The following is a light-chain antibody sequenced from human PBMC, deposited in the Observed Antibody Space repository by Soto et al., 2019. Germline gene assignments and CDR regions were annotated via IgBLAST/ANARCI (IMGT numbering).Light chain of an antibody. CDR1: LGISNY. J-gene: IGKJ1*01. V-gene: IGKV1-27*01. CDR2: AAS. CDR3: QRYNDAST. Sequence: DIQMTQSPSSLSASVGDSVTITCRASLGISNYLAWYQQKPGRVPTLLISAASTLQSGVPSRFSGSGSGTDFTLTITSLQPEDVATYYCQRYNDASTFGQGTKVEI.